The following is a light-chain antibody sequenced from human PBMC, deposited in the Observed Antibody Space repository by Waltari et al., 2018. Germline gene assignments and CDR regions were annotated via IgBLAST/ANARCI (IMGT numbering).Light chain of an antibody. J-gene: IGLJ2*01. CDR2: DVT. Sequence: QSALTQPASVSGSPGPSIPISCPGTSSDLGAYNYVSWYQKHPGQAPKLMIYDVTSRPSGVSNRFSGSKSGNTASLTISGLQAEDEADYYCSSYTSSSTPLVFGGGTKLTVL. CDR1: SSDLGAYNY. V-gene: IGLV2-14*03. CDR3: SSYTSSSTPLV.